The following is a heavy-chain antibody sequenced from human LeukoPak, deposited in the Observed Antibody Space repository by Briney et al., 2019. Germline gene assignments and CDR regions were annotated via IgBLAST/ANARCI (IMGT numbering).Heavy chain of an antibody. V-gene: IGHV3-30*02. Sequence: PGGSLRLSCAASGFTFSSYGMHWVRQAPGKGLEWVAFIRYDGSNKYYADSVKGRFTTSRDNSKNTLYLQMNSLRAEDTAVYYCAGAVAGTVRFDYWGQGTLVTVSS. CDR3: AGAVAGTVRFDY. CDR2: IRYDGSNK. J-gene: IGHJ4*02. CDR1: GFTFSSYG. D-gene: IGHD6-19*01.